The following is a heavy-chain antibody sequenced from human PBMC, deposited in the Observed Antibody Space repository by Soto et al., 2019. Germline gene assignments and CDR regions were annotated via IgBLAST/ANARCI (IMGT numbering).Heavy chain of an antibody. D-gene: IGHD2-2*01. CDR1: GFTFSSYA. V-gene: IGHV3-30-3*01. J-gene: IGHJ4*02. CDR3: ERDLYCSSTSCYFSLVY. CDR2: ISYDGSNK. Sequence: GGSLRLSCAASGFTFSSYAMHWVRQAPGKGLEWVAVISYDGSNKYYADSVKGRFTISRDNSKNTLYLQMNSLRAEDTAVYYCERDLYCSSTSCYFSLVYWGQGT.